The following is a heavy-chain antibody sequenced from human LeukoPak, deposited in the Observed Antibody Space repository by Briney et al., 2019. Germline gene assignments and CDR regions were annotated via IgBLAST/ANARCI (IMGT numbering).Heavy chain of an antibody. CDR3: VRGDRYSTARRRYFSFEN. V-gene: IGHV3-30*04. D-gene: IGHD2-8*02. J-gene: IGHJ4*02. Sequence: QPGRSLRLSCAASGFPFSVSAMHWVRQAPGKGLEWVAVISYDGGHEYYADSVMGRFTVSRDNSKNTVYLQMVSLRAEDTAVYYCVRGDRYSTARRRYFSFENWGQGTLVTVSS. CDR1: GFPFSVSA. CDR2: ISYDGGHE.